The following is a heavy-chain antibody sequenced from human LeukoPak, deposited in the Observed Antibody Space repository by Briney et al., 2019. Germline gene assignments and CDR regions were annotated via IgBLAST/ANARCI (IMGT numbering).Heavy chain of an antibody. Sequence: SVKVSCKASGDTFSSYAISWVRQAPGQGLEWMGGIIPIFGTANYAQKFQGRVTITADESTSTAYMELSSLRAEDTAVYYCAKDPTRNFWSPGGPFDYWGQGTLVTVSS. CDR1: GDTFSSYA. D-gene: IGHD3-3*01. V-gene: IGHV1-69*01. CDR2: IIPIFGTA. CDR3: AKDPTRNFWSPGGPFDY. J-gene: IGHJ4*02.